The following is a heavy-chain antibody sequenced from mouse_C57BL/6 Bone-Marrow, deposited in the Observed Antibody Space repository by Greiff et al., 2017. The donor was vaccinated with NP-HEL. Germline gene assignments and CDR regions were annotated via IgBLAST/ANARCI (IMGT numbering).Heavy chain of an antibody. CDR2: IDPSDSYT. Sequence: QVQLKESGAELVKPGASVKLSCKASGYTFTSYWMQWVKQRPGQGLEWIGEIDPSDSYTNYNQKFKGKATLTVDTSSSTAYMQLSSLTSEDSAVYYCARKGLVYYGNYGGDAMDYWGQGTLVTVSS. J-gene: IGHJ4*01. CDR3: ARKGLVYYGNYGGDAMDY. CDR1: GYTFTSYW. D-gene: IGHD2-1*01. V-gene: IGHV1-50*01.